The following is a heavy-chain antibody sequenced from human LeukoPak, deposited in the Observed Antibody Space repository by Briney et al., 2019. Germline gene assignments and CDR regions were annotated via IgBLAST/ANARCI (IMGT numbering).Heavy chain of an antibody. CDR2: IVPYTGNT. V-gene: IGHV1-2*02. CDR1: GYNFVGYY. D-gene: IGHD5-12*01. J-gene: IGHJ1*01. Sequence: ASVKVSCKASGYNFVGYYLHWVRQAPGQGLEWMAWIVPYTGNTHYAQKFQGRITVTRDTSLSTTYMELNWLTSDDTALYYCAREYSASEHWGQGTLVTVSS. CDR3: AREYSASEH.